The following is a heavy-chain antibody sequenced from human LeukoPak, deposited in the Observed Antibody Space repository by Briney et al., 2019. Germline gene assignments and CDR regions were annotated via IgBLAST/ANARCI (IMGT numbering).Heavy chain of an antibody. CDR3: ARRNDFHI. V-gene: IGHV4-4*08. CDR1: GGSITGYH. J-gene: IGHJ3*02. Sequence: SETLSLTCTVSGGSITGYHWSCIRQPPGKGLEWIGYIYSNEATEYKPSLKNRVTISADTSKNQFSLKLTSVTAADTAIYYCARRNDFHIWGQGTMVTVSS. CDR2: IYSNEAT.